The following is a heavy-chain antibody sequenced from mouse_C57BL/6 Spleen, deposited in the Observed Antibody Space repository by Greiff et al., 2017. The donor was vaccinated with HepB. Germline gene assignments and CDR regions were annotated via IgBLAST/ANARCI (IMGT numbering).Heavy chain of an antibody. CDR2: IYPRDGST. D-gene: IGHD2-1*01. J-gene: IGHJ2*01. CDR1: GYTFTSYD. V-gene: IGHV1-85*01. Sequence: VQLQQSGPELVKPGASVKLSCKASGYTFTSYDINWVKQRPGQGLEWIGWIYPRDGSTKYNEKFKGQATLTVDTSSSTAYMELHSLTSEDSAVYFCARTGGNYYFIFDYWGQGTTLTVSS. CDR3: ARTGGNYYFIFDY.